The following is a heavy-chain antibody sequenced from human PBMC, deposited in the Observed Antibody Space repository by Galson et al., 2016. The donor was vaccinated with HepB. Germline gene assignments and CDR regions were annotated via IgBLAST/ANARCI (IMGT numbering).Heavy chain of an antibody. CDR1: GFTFSDYS. V-gene: IGHV3-74*01. D-gene: IGHD1-14*01. Sequence: SLRLSCAASGFTFSDYSMHWVRQAPGKGLVWVSRIVSDGRSTTYADSVKDRFTISRDNARNTLYLQIISLRTEDSAVYYCARDLSPSNPLLDYWGQGTLVTVSS. CDR3: ARDLSPSNPLLDY. CDR2: IVSDGRST. J-gene: IGHJ4*02.